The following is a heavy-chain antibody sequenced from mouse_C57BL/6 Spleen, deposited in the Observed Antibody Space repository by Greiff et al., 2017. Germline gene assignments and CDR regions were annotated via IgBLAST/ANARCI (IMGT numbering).Heavy chain of an antibody. D-gene: IGHD2-3*01. CDR3: ARSADGYYN. J-gene: IGHJ2*01. CDR2: IYPGSGNT. CDR1: GYTFTDYY. Sequence: VQLQASGAELVRPGASVKLSCKASGYTFTDYYINWVKQRPGQGLEWIARIYPGSGNTYYNEKFKGKATLTAEKSSSTAYMQLSSLTSEDSAVYFCARSADGYYNWGQGTTLTVSS. V-gene: IGHV1-76*01.